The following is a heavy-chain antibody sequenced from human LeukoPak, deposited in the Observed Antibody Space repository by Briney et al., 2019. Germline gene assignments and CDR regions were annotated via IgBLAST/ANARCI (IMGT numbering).Heavy chain of an antibody. D-gene: IGHD4-11*01. Sequence: GGSLRLSCTASGFNVNSNYMSWVRQVPGKGLEWVGRIKSKTDGGTTDYAAPVKGRFSISRDDSKKTLYLQMNSLKTEDTAVYYCARGTPTTRDFDYWGQGTLVTVSS. CDR1: GFNVNSNY. CDR2: IKSKTDGGTT. CDR3: ARGTPTTRDFDY. J-gene: IGHJ4*02. V-gene: IGHV3-15*01.